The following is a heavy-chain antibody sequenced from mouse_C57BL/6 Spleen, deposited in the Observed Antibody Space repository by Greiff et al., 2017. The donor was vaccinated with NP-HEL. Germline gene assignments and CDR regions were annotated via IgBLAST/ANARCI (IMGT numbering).Heavy chain of an antibody. D-gene: IGHD2-13*01. Sequence: EVKLMESGGGLVKPGGSLKLSCAASGFTFSSYAMSWVRQTPEKRLEWVATISDGGSYTYYPANVKGRFTISRDNAKNNLYLQMSHLKSEDTAMYYCARDGDHWYFDVWGTGTTVTVSS. J-gene: IGHJ1*03. V-gene: IGHV5-4*01. CDR3: ARDGDHWYFDV. CDR2: ISDGGSYT. CDR1: GFTFSSYA.